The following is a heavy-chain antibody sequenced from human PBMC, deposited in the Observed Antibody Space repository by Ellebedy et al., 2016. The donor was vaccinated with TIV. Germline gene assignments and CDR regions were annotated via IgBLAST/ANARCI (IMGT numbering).Heavy chain of an antibody. CDR3: ARHQKGSSWYGCWFDP. CDR1: GGSFSGYY. V-gene: IGHV4-39*01. J-gene: IGHJ5*02. CDR2: IYYSGST. Sequence: MPSETLSLTCAVYGGSFSGYYWGWIRQPPGKGLEWIGSIYYSGSTYSNPSLKSRVTISVDTSKNQFSLKLSSVTAAATAVYYCARHQKGSSWYGCWFDPWGQGTLVTVSS. D-gene: IGHD6-13*01.